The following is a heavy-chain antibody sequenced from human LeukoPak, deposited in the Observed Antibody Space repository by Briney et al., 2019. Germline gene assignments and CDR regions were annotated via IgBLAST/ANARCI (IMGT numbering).Heavy chain of an antibody. Sequence: ASVKVSCTASGYTFTSYAMHWVRQAPGQRLEWMGWINAGNGNTKYSQKFQGRVTITRDTSASTAYMELSSLRSEDTAVYYCARDGRRIAVADYWGQGTLVTVSS. CDR2: INAGNGNT. D-gene: IGHD6-19*01. CDR1: GYTFTSYA. CDR3: ARDGRRIAVADY. J-gene: IGHJ4*02. V-gene: IGHV1-3*01.